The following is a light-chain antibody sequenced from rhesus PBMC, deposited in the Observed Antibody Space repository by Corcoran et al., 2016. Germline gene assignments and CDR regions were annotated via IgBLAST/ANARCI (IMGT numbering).Light chain of an antibody. CDR2: GAS. CDR3: RQYSNCPLT. V-gene: IGKV3-42*03. Sequence: EIVLTQAPATLSLSPGERAIVSCRSSQRVSRSLAWYQQNPGQAPRLLVYGASSKATGIPDRFTGSGSWTDFTLTIRSLESEDLSVYYCRQYSNCPLTFGGGTKVAIK. J-gene: IGKJ4*01. CDR1: QRVSRS.